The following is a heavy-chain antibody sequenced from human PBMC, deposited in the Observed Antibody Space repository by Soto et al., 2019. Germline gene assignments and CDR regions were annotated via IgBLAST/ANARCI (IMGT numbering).Heavy chain of an antibody. CDR1: GYTFTGYY. J-gene: IGHJ6*02. CDR3: ARDPYHVLMVNAPNLYGMDV. V-gene: IGHV1-18*04. CDR2: ISTYNGNT. D-gene: IGHD2-8*01. Sequence: GASVKVSCKASGYTFTGYYMHWVRQATGQGLEWMGRISTYNGNTNYPQSLQGRLTLTTDTSTTTAYMELRSLRSDDTAVYYCARDPYHVLMVNAPNLYGMDVWGQGTTVTVSS.